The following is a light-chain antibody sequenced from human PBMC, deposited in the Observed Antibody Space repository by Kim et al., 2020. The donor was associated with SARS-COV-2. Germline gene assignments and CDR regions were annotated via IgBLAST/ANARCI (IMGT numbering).Light chain of an antibody. V-gene: IGLV1-44*01. J-gene: IGLJ1*01. CDR2: SNN. CDR1: SSNIGSIT. Sequence: QPVLTQPPSASGTPGQRVTISCSGSSSNIGSITVNWYQQLPGTAPKLHIYSNNQRPSGVPDRFSGSRSGTSASLAISGLQSEDEADYYCAAWDDSLNGLYVFGTGTKVTVL. CDR3: AAWDDSLNGLYV.